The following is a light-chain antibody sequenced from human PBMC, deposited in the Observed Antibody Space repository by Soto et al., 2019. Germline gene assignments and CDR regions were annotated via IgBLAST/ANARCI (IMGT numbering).Light chain of an antibody. J-gene: IGKJ1*01. CDR3: QQYNNWPWT. CDR2: GAS. Sequence: EIVMTQSPATLSVSPGERATLSCRASQSVSSSLAWYQQKPGQAPRLLIYGASTRATGIPARFSGRGSGTEFTLTISSLQYEDFAVYYCQQYNNWPWTFGQGTKADIK. V-gene: IGKV3-15*01. CDR1: QSVSSS.